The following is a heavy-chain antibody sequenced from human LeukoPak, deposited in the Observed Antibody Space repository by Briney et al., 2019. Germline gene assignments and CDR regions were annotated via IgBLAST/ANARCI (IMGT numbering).Heavy chain of an antibody. CDR3: ARDRVQRWDVSGSFDY. CDR1: NGSLSDFY. Sequence: SETLSLTCAVYNGSLSDFYWSWIRQPPGKGLEWIGQIHHTGSAHYSPSLRSRVTMSVDTSKNQFSLKLSSVTAADTAVYYCARDRVQRWDVSGSFDYWGQGTLVTVSS. J-gene: IGHJ4*02. CDR2: IHHTGSA. D-gene: IGHD4-23*01. V-gene: IGHV4-34*01.